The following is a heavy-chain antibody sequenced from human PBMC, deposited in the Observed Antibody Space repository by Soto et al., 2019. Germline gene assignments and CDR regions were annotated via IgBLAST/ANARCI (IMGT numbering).Heavy chain of an antibody. V-gene: IGHV1-69*01. D-gene: IGHD5-12*01. J-gene: IGHJ6*02. CDR2: IIPIFGTA. CDR3: ASQRRWLQLGRRYYGMDV. Sequence: QVQLVQSGAEVKKPGSSVKVSCKASGGTFSSYAISWVRQAPGQGLEWMGGIIPIFGTANYAQKFQGRVTITADESTSTAYMELSSLRSEDTAVYYYASQRRWLQLGRRYYGMDVWGQGTTVTVSS. CDR1: GGTFSSYA.